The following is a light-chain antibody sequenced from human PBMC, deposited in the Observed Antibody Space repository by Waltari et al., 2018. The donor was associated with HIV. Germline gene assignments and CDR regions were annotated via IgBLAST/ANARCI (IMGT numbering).Light chain of an antibody. Sequence: QLALTQSPSASASLGASVRLTCTLSSGQSSYSIDWHQQQPEKGPRFLMRLNSDGSHTRGDGIPDRFSGSASGAERYLTISSLQSEDEADYYCQSWDNGVRVFGGGTKLTVL. CDR3: QSWDNGVRV. V-gene: IGLV4-69*01. CDR2: LNSDGSH. J-gene: IGLJ3*02. CDR1: SGQSSYS.